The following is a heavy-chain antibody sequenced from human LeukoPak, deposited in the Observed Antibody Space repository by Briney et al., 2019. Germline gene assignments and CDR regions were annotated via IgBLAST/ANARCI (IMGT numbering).Heavy chain of an antibody. J-gene: IGHJ5*02. Sequence: SETLSLTCAVYGGSFCGYFWSWVRQLPGKGLEWIGEINHSGSTNYNPSLKSRVTISVDTSKNHYSRKLSSVTAADTAVYYCARRGGDGSGSYYKAWGQGTLVTVSS. D-gene: IGHD3-10*01. CDR3: ARRGGDGSGSYYKA. CDR2: INHSGST. V-gene: IGHV4-34*01. CDR1: GGSFCGYF.